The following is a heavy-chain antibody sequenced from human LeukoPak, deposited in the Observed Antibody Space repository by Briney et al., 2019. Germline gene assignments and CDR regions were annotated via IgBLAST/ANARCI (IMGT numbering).Heavy chain of an antibody. CDR1: GGSISSYY. V-gene: IGHV4-59*01. CDR2: IYYSGST. D-gene: IGHD3-22*01. J-gene: IGHJ4*02. Sequence: PSETLSLTCTVSGGSISSYYWSWIRQPPGKGLEWIGYIYYSGSTNYNPSLKSRVTISVDTSKNQFSLKLSSVTAADTAVYYCARETVLYYDSSGYYDDRGQGTLVTVSS. CDR3: ARETVLYYDSSGYYDD.